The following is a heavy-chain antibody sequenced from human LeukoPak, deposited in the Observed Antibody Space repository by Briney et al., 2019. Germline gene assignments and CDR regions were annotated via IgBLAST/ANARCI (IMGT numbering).Heavy chain of an antibody. CDR3: ARVTHTELSTWFDP. V-gene: IGHV1-69*13. CDR1: GGTFNNYA. J-gene: IGHJ5*02. Sequence: SVKVSCKASGGTFNNYAINWVRQAPGQGLEWMGGIIPIFGSSSYAQKFQGRVTITADESTTTAYMELSSLRSEDTAVYYCARVTHTELSTWFDPWGQGTLVTVSS. D-gene: IGHD5-18*01. CDR2: IIPIFGSS.